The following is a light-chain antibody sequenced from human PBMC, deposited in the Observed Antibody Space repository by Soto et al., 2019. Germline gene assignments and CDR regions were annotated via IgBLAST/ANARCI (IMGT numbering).Light chain of an antibody. CDR1: QSLLHSNGYNY. Sequence: DIVMTQSPLSLPVTPGEPASISCRSSQSLLHSNGYNYLDWYLQKPGQSPQLLIYLGSNRASGVTDRLSGSGSGTDFTLKISRVEAEDVGVYYCMQAVQTPPTFGQGTKVDIK. J-gene: IGKJ1*01. V-gene: IGKV2-28*01. CDR3: MQAVQTPPT. CDR2: LGS.